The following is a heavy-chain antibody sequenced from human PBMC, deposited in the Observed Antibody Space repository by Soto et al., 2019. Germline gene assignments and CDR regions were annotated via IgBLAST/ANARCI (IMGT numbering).Heavy chain of an antibody. D-gene: IGHD4-17*01. CDR1: GFTVSSNY. CDR3: TTALQSGDYGSN. V-gene: IGHV3-66*01. J-gene: IGHJ4*02. CDR2: IYSGGST. Sequence: PGGSLRLSCAASGFTVSSNYMSWVRQAPGKGLEWVSVIYSGGSTYYADFVKGRFTISRDNSKNTLYLQMNSLRAEDTAVYYCTTALQSGDYGSNWGQGTLGTVSS.